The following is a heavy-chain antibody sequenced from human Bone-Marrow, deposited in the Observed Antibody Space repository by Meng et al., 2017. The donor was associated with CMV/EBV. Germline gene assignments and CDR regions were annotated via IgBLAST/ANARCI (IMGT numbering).Heavy chain of an antibody. Sequence: ASVKVSCKASGYTFTSYGISWVRQAPGQGLEWMGWISAYNGNTNYAQKLQGRVTMTTDTSTSTAYMELRSLRSDDTAVYYCARWAVVAARRNYYYYGMDVWGQGPTVTVSS. CDR3: ARWAVVAARRNYYYYGMDV. CDR1: GYTFTSYG. V-gene: IGHV1-18*01. J-gene: IGHJ6*01. CDR2: ISAYNGNT. D-gene: IGHD2-15*01.